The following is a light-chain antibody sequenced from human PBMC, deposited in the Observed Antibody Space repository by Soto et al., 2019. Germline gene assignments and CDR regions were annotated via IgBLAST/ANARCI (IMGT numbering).Light chain of an antibody. Sequence: ITQARCSLCMSLRERVKVYCRAGQRVSINLAWYQQKPGQAPTLLIIDTSTRGTGIPARFSGSWSGTVFSRPISSLHFEDFAVYYCQQYSNWLPIPSAQGARLEI. CDR3: QQYSNWLPIP. J-gene: IGKJ5*01. CDR2: DTS. V-gene: IGKV3-15*01. CDR1: QRVSIN.